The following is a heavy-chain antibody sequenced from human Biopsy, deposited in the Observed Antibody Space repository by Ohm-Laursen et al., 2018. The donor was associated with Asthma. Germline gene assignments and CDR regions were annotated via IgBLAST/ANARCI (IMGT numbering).Heavy chain of an antibody. CDR3: ARFKRGYSYGYAGVFDY. D-gene: IGHD5-18*01. J-gene: IGHJ4*02. V-gene: IGHV3-48*02. CDR2: ISSSSSTI. CDR1: GFNFSYYS. Sequence: SLRLSCAAFGFNFSYYSMIWVRQAPGKGLEWVSYISSSSSTIYYADSVKGRFTISRDNAKNSLYLQMNSLRDEDTAVYYCARFKRGYSYGYAGVFDYWGQGTLVTVSS.